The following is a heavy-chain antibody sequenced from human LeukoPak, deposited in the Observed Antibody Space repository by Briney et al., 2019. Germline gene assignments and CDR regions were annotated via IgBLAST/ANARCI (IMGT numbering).Heavy chain of an antibody. Sequence: GGSLRLSCTASGFTFSSYNMNWVRQAPGKGLEWVAVIWYDGSNKYYADSVKGRFTISRDNPKNTLYLQMNSLRAEDTAVYYCAKERDTAMVTSDYWGQGTLVTVSS. CDR1: GFTFSSYN. CDR2: IWYDGSNK. J-gene: IGHJ4*02. V-gene: IGHV3-30*04. D-gene: IGHD5-18*01. CDR3: AKERDTAMVTSDY.